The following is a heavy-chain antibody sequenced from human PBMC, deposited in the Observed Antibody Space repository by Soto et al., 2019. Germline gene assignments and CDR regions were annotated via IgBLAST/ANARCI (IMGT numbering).Heavy chain of an antibody. CDR1: GGSISSYY. V-gene: IGHV4-59*01. Sequence: NPSETLSLTCTVSGGSISSYYWSWIRQPPGKGLEWIGYISYSGSTTYNPSLKSRITLSVDTSKNQFSLRVASVTAADTAVYYCARGHRAMEYYYYYGMDVWGQGTMVTVSS. D-gene: IGHD5-18*01. J-gene: IGHJ6*02. CDR3: ARGHRAMEYYYYYGMDV. CDR2: ISYSGST.